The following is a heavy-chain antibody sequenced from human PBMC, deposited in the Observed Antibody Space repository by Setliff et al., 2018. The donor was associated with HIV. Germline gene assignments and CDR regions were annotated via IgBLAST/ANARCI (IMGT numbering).Heavy chain of an antibody. Sequence: GASVKVSCKASGYTFTSYDINWVRQATGQGLEWMGWMNPNSGNTGYAQKFQGRVTMTRDASISTAYMELSGLRSDDTALYYCARPAWGADYSDGSGYLGAFDYWGQGTLVTVSS. CDR1: GYTFTSYD. V-gene: IGHV1-8*02. CDR2: MNPNSGNT. D-gene: IGHD3-22*01. J-gene: IGHJ4*02. CDR3: ARPAWGADYSDGSGYLGAFDY.